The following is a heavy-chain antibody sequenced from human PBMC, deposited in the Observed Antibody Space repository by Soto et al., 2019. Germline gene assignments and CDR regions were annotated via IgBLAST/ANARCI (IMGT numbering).Heavy chain of an antibody. CDR1: GGSISSYY. Sequence: QVQLKESGPGLVKHSETLSLTCTVSGGSISSYYWSGIRQTPGKGLEWIGYIYYSGSTNYNPSHKSRVTISVDTSTNQCSLKLSSVNAAETAVDYCARGVETTDAFDIWGQGTMFTVSS. D-gene: IGHD4-17*01. J-gene: IGHJ3*02. CDR2: IYYSGST. V-gene: IGHV4-59*01. CDR3: ARGVETTDAFDI.